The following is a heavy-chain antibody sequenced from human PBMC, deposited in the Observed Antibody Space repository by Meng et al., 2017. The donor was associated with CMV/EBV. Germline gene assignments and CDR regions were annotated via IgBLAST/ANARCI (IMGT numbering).Heavy chain of an antibody. CDR2: INPSGGST. J-gene: IGHJ4*02. V-gene: IGHV1-46*01. CDR1: GYTFTSYY. D-gene: IGHD3-3*01. CDR3: ARADPRGGTYYDFWSGYLIRGPDY. Sequence: ASVTVSCKASGYTFTSYYMHWVRQAPGQGLEWMGIINPSGGSTSYAQKFQGRVTMTRDTSTSTVYMELSSLRSEDTAVYYCARADPRGGTYYDFWSGYLIRGPDYWGQGTLVTVSS.